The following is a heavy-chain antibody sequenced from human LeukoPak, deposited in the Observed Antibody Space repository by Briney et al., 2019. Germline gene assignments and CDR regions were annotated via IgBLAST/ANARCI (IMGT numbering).Heavy chain of an antibody. CDR1: GFTFSSYA. J-gene: IGHJ4*02. V-gene: IGHV3-23*01. Sequence: GGSLRLSCAASGFTFSSYAMSWVRQAPGKGLEWVSAISGSGGSTYYADSVKGRFTISRDNSKNTLYLQMNSLRAEDTAVYYCAKGGVQYYDFWSGYYYFDYWGQGTLVTVSS. CDR2: ISGSGGST. D-gene: IGHD3-3*01. CDR3: AKGGVQYYDFWSGYYYFDY.